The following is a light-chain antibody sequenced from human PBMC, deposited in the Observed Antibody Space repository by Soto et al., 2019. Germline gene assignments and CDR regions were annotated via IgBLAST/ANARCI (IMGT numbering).Light chain of an antibody. CDR1: QSIDWW. Sequence: DIQMTQSPSTLPASVGDRVAITCRASQSIDWWLAWYQQKPGKAPKIMIYHASSLETGVPSRFSGSGSGTEFTLTITSVQSDDFATYCCQHDNSYRTFGQGTKVDIK. V-gene: IGKV1-5*01. J-gene: IGKJ1*01. CDR2: HAS. CDR3: QHDNSYRT.